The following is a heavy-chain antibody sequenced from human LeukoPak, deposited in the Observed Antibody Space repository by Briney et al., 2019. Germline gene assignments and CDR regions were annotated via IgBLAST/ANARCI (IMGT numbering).Heavy chain of an antibody. CDR2: IYYSGST. CDR1: GGSISSYY. CDR3: ARELDYYGSGSPTKGYYFDY. V-gene: IGHV4-59*01. J-gene: IGHJ4*02. D-gene: IGHD3-10*01. Sequence: SETLSLTCTVSGGSISSYYWSWLRQPPGKGLEWIGYIYYSGSTNYNPSLKSRVTISVDTSKNQFSLKLSSVTAADTAVYYCARELDYYGSGSPTKGYYFDYWGQGTLVTVSS.